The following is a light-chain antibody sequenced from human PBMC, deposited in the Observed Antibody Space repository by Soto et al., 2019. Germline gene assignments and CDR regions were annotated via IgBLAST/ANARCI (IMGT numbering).Light chain of an antibody. V-gene: IGLV2-14*01. CDR1: SRDIGGYNY. CDR3: ISYTSSSTVV. J-gene: IGLJ2*01. CDR2: DVS. Sequence: QSAPTQPASVSGSPGQSITISCSGTSRDIGGYNYVSWYQQHPGKAPKIMIYDVSYRPSGVSNRFSGSKSGNTASLTISGLQAEDEAVYYCISYTSSSTVVFGGGTKVTVL.